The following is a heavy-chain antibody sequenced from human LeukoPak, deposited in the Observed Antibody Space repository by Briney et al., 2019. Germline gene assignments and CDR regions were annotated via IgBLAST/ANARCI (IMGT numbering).Heavy chain of an antibody. Sequence: ASVKVSCKASGYTFTSCGISWVRQAPGQGLEWMGWISAYNGNTNYAQKLQGRVTMTTDTSTSTAYMELRSLRSDDTAVYYCARVPMVRGVIRDNWFDPWGQGTLVTVSS. CDR2: ISAYNGNT. CDR1: GYTFTSCG. D-gene: IGHD3-10*01. J-gene: IGHJ5*02. CDR3: ARVPMVRGVIRDNWFDP. V-gene: IGHV1-18*04.